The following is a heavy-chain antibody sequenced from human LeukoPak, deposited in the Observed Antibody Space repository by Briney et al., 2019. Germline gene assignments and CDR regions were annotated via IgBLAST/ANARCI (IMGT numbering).Heavy chain of an antibody. V-gene: IGHV4-4*07. J-gene: IGHJ6*03. CDR1: GGSISSYY. CDR3: ARIAVAGDYYYYYMDV. D-gene: IGHD6-19*01. Sequence: PSETLSLTXTVSGGSISSYYWSWIRQPAGKGLEWIGRIYTSGSTNYNPSLKSRVTISVDTSKNQFSLKLSSVTAADTAVYYCARIAVAGDYYYYYMDVWGKGTTVTVSS. CDR2: IYTSGST.